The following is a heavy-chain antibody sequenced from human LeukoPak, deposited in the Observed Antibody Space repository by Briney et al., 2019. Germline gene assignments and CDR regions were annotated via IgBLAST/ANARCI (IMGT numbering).Heavy chain of an antibody. J-gene: IGHJ5*02. CDR1: GASLSGYV. D-gene: IGHD2-15*01. CDR2: ITGGSNYI. V-gene: IGHV3-21*01. Sequence: PGGSLRLSCSASGASLSGYVMNWVRQAPGKGLEWVASITGGSNYIYYAESVRGRFTISRDNAKNSLYLQMSSLRAEDTALYYCVTEACVGSCFGEWFDNWGRGTLVTVSS. CDR3: VTEACVGSCFGEWFDN.